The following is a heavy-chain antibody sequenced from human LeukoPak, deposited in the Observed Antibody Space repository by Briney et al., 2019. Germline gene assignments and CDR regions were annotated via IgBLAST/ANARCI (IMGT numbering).Heavy chain of an antibody. V-gene: IGHV3-30-3*01. J-gene: IGHJ4*02. CDR3: ARGTLARVVVPAAIDY. CDR2: ISYDGSNK. CDR1: GFTFSSYA. Sequence: GGSLRLSCAASGFTFSSYAMHWARQAPGKGLEWVAVISYDGSNKYYADSVKGRFTISRDNSKNTLYLQMNSLRAEDTAVYYCARGTLARVVVPAAIDYWGQGTLVTVSS. D-gene: IGHD2-2*01.